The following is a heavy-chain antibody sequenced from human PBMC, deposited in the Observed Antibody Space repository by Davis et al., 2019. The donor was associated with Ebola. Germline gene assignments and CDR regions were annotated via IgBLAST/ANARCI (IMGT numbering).Heavy chain of an antibody. CDR2: ISSSSSTI. J-gene: IGHJ6*02. Sequence: GESLKISCAASGFTFSSYSMNWVRQAPGKGLEWVSYISSSSSTIYYADSVKGRFTISRDNAKNSLYLQMNSLRDEDTATYYCARKIAVAGTGYYYYGMDVWGQGTTVTVSS. CDR3: ARKIAVAGTGYYYYGMDV. CDR1: GFTFSSYS. V-gene: IGHV3-48*02. D-gene: IGHD6-19*01.